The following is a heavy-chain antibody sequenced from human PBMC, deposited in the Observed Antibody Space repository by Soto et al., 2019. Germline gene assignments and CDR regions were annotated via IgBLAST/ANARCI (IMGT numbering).Heavy chain of an antibody. CDR3: ARDQVRYCSGGSCTPI. J-gene: IGHJ3*02. CDR1: GFTFSSYS. V-gene: IGHV3-21*01. Sequence: PVGSLRLSCAASGFTFSSYSMNWVRQAPGKGLEWVSSISSSSSYIYYADSVKGRFTISRDNAKNSLYLQMNSLRAEDTAVYYCARDQVRYCSGGSCTPIWGQGTMVTVSS. D-gene: IGHD2-15*01. CDR2: ISSSSSYI.